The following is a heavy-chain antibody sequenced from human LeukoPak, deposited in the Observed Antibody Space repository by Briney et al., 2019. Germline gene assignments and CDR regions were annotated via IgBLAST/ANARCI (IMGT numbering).Heavy chain of an antibody. CDR2: IYYSGST. D-gene: IGHD6-19*01. CDR3: ASSQWLAYYFDY. J-gene: IGHJ4*02. V-gene: IGHV4-61*01. Sequence: ASETLSLTCTVSGGSVSSGSYYWSWIRKPPGKGLEWIGYIYYSGSTNYNPSLKSRVTISVDTSKNQFSLKLSSVTAADTAVYYCASSQWLAYYFDYWGQGTLVTVSS. CDR1: GGSVSSGSYY.